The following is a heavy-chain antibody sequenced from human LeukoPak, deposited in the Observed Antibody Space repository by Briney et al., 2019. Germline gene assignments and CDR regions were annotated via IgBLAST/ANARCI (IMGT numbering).Heavy chain of an antibody. J-gene: IGHJ3*02. D-gene: IGHD5-24*01. CDR1: GGSFSGYY. CDR3: ARVRRDGYNLSRAFDI. V-gene: IGHV4-34*01. CDR2: INHSGST. Sequence: SETLSLTCAVYGGSFSGYYWSWIRQPPGKGLEWIGEINHSGSTNYNPSLKSRVTISVDTSKNQFSLKLSSVTAADTAVYYCARVRRDGYNLSRAFDIWGQGTMVTVSS.